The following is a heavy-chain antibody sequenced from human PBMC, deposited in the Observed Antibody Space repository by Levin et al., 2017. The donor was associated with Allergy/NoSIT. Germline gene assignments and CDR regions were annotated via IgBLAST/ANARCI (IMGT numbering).Heavy chain of an antibody. J-gene: IGHJ4*02. D-gene: IGHD3-10*01. CDR2: ISYDGSNK. CDR1: GFTFSSYG. V-gene: IGHV3-30*18. Sequence: LSLTCAASGFTFSSYGMHWVRQAPGKGLEWVAVISYDGSNKYYADSVKGRFTISRDNSKNTLYLQMNSLRAEDTAVYYCAKAAFPEGYYYGSGSYFFDYWGQGTLVTVSS. CDR3: AKAAFPEGYYYGSGSYFFDY.